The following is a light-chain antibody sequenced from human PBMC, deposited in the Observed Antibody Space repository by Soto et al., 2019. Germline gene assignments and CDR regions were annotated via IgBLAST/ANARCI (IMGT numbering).Light chain of an antibody. J-gene: IGLJ2*01. CDR1: SSNIGGNS. Sequence: QSVMTQPPSVSAAPGQKVTISCSGSSSNIGGNSVSGYQQLPGTAPKLLLHDDNNRPSGIPDRFSVSKSGTSATLGITGLQTVDEADDYCGSWDYSLTGEVFGGGTKLTVL. CDR2: DDN. V-gene: IGLV1-51*01. CDR3: GSWDYSLTGEV.